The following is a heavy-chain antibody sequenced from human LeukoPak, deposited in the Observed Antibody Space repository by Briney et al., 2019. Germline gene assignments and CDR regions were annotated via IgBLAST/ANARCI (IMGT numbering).Heavy chain of an antibody. CDR1: GFTFSSYA. CDR2: ISYDGSNK. Sequence: QPGGSLRLSCAASGFTFSSYAMHWVRQAPGKGLEWVAVISYDGSNKYYADSVKGRFTISRDNSKNTLYLQMNSLRAEDTAVYYCAREPPGYSSSSYAFDIWGQGTMVTVSS. CDR3: AREPPGYSSSSYAFDI. J-gene: IGHJ3*02. V-gene: IGHV3-30-3*01. D-gene: IGHD6-13*01.